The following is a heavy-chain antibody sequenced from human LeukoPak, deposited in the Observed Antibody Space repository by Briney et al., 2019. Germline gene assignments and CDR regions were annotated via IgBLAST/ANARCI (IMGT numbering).Heavy chain of an antibody. D-gene: IGHD2-15*01. V-gene: IGHV4-31*03. J-gene: IGHJ4*02. CDR2: IYYSGST. CDR3: ARVGCSGGSCYSRYYFDY. Sequence: SQTLSLTCTVSGGSISSGGYYWRWIRQHPGKGLEWIGYIYYSGSTYYNPSLKSRVTISVDTSKNQFSLKLSSVTAADTAVYYCARVGCSGGSCYSRYYFDYWGQGTLVTVSS. CDR1: GGSISSGGYY.